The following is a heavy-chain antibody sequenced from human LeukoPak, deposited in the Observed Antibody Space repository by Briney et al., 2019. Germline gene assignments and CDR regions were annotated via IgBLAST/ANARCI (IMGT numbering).Heavy chain of an antibody. Sequence: GGSLRLSCAASGFTVRTNYMGWVRQAPGKGMEWVSVIYSGGATYYADSVKGRFTISRDNSKNTLYLQMNSLRAEDTAVYYCAKPHSGSWSGGGFDYWGQGTLVTVSS. D-gene: IGHD6-13*01. J-gene: IGHJ4*02. V-gene: IGHV3-53*01. CDR2: IYSGGAT. CDR3: AKPHSGSWSGGGFDY. CDR1: GFTVRTNY.